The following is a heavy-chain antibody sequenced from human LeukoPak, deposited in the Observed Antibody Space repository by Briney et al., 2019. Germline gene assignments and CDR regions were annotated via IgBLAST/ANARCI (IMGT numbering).Heavy chain of an antibody. Sequence: SVTVSCTASGGTFSSYAISWVRQAPGQGLEWVGGIIPIFGTANYAQKFQGRVTITADESTSTAYMELSSLRSEDTAVYYCARVGELGMRGRWGQGTLVTVSS. D-gene: IGHD7-27*01. CDR3: ARVGELGMRGR. CDR2: IIPIFGTA. V-gene: IGHV1-69*13. J-gene: IGHJ4*02. CDR1: GGTFSSYA.